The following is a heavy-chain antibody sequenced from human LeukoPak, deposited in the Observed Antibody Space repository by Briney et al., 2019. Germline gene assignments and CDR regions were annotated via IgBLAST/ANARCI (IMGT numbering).Heavy chain of an antibody. D-gene: IGHD6-19*01. V-gene: IGHV3-20*04. CDR2: INWNGETT. Sequence: GGSLRLSCAASGFIFEDNGMSWVRQAPGKGLEWVSGINWNGETTGYVDSVKGRFTISRDNAKNSLYLQMNSLRAEDTAVYYCAREAVALRYYFDYWGQGTLVTVSS. CDR3: AREAVALRYYFDY. J-gene: IGHJ4*02. CDR1: GFIFEDNG.